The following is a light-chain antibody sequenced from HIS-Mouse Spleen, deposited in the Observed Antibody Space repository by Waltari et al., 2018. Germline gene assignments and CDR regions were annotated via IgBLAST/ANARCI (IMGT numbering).Light chain of an antibody. J-gene: IGLJ2*01. CDR3: YSTDSSGNHRV. CDR2: EDS. V-gene: IGLV3-10*01. CDR1: ALPKKY. Sequence: SYELTQPPSVSVSPGQTARITCSGDALPKKYAYWYPQKSEQAPGLVIYEDSKRASGTTERFSGASSGKMATLTISGAQVEDEADYYCYSTDSSGNHRVFGGGTKLTVL.